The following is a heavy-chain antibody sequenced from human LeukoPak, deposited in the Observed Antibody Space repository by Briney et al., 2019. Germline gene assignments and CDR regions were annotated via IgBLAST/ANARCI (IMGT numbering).Heavy chain of an antibody. CDR1: VGSINSGNW. CDR3: ARVRGGTNYYGMDV. Sequence: SGTLSLTCGVSVGSINSGNWWTWIRQPPGKGLEWIGYVFYSGSTNYNPSLESRVTLSVDTSKNQFSLRLSSVTAADTAVYYCARVRGGTNYYGMDVWGQGTTVTVSS. J-gene: IGHJ6*02. V-gene: IGHV4-61*01. D-gene: IGHD2-15*01. CDR2: VFYSGST.